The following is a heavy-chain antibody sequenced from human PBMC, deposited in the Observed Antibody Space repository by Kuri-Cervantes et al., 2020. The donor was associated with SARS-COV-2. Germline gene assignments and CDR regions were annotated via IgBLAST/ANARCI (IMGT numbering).Heavy chain of an antibody. Sequence: GESLKISCAASEFTFSSYGMHWVRQAPGKGLEWVGFVRRDGSNYYYADSVKGRFTISRDNSMNLLYLEMNSLRPEDTAVYYCAKVETANLDYWGQGTLVTVSS. CDR3: AKVETANLDY. V-gene: IGHV3-30*02. D-gene: IGHD3-3*01. J-gene: IGHJ4*02. CDR2: VRRDGSNY. CDR1: EFTFSSYG.